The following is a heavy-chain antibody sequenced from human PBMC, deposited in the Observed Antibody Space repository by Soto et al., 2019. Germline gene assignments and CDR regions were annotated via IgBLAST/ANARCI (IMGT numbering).Heavy chain of an antibody. CDR2: ISAHNGNT. D-gene: IGHD1-1*01. CDR3: ARGRYGDY. V-gene: IGHV1-18*01. CDR1: GYGFTTYG. Sequence: QVHLVQSGAEVKKPRASVKVSCKGSGYGFTTYGITLVRQAPGQGLEWMAWISAHNGNTNYAQKLQGRVTVTRDTSTSTAYMELRSLRSDDTAVYYCARGRYGDYWGQGALVTVSS. J-gene: IGHJ4*02.